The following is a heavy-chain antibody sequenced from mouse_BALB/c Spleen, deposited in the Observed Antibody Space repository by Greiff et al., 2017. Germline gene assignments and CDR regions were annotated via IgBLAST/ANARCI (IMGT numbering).Heavy chain of an antibody. J-gene: IGHJ2*01. CDR1: GFTFTTYA. D-gene: IGHD3-3*01. CDR2: IRSKSNNYAT. CDR3: VRAGGLDY. Sequence: EVLLVESGGGLVQPKGSLKLSCAASGFTFTTYAMNWVRQAPGKGLEWVARIRSKSNNYATYYADSVKDRFTISRDESQSMLYLQMNNLKTEDTAMYYCVRAGGLDYWGQGTTLTVSS. V-gene: IGHV10-1*02.